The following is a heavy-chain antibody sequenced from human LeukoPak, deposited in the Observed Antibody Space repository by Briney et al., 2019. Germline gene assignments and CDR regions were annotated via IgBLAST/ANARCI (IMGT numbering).Heavy chain of an antibody. CDR1: GFTFSNNW. D-gene: IGHD6-6*01. V-gene: IGHV3-7*01. J-gene: IGHJ4*02. CDR2: VKKDASEK. CDR3: ARIGYSSSSFDY. Sequence: GALRLSCAASGFTFSNNWMTWVRHAPGKGLEWVASVKKDASEKYYVDSVKGRFTISKDNAKNSLYLQRSSLRVEETAVYYCARIGYSSSSFDYWGQGTLVTVSS.